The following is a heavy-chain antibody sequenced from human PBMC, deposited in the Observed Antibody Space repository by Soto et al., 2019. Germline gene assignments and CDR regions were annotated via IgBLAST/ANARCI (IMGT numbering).Heavy chain of an antibody. D-gene: IGHD6-13*01. CDR3: ARDTNSSSWYYYYYGMDV. CDR2: IIPTFGTA. CDR1: GGTFSSYA. J-gene: IGHJ6*02. Sequence: SVKVSCKASGGTFSSYAISWVRQAPGQGLEWMGGIIPTFGTANYAQKFQGRVTITADKSTSTAYMELSSLRSEDTAVYYCARDTNSSSWYYYYYGMDVWGQGTTVTVSS. V-gene: IGHV1-69*06.